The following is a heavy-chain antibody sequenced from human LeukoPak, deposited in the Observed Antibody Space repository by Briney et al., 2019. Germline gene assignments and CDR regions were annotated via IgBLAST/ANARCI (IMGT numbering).Heavy chain of an antibody. CDR1: GFTFSNYA. CDR3: AKDQGGATAYFFDS. D-gene: IGHD1-26*01. Sequence: PGGSLRLSCAASGFTFSNYALAWVRQAPGKGLEWISAISGGDGDTYYADSVKGRFTISRDNSKNTLYLQMDSLRAEDTAIYYCAKDQGGATAYFFDSWGQGTLVTVSS. V-gene: IGHV3-23*01. J-gene: IGHJ4*02. CDR2: ISGGDGDT.